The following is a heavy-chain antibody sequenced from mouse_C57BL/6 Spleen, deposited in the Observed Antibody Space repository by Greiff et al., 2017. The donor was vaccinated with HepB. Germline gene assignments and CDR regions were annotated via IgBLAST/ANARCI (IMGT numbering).Heavy chain of an antibody. CDR1: GYTFTSYW. V-gene: IGHV1-69*01. J-gene: IGHJ2*01. CDR3: ARGYGSRYGGFDY. D-gene: IGHD1-1*01. Sequence: QVHVKQPGAELVMPGASVKLSCKASGYTFTSYWMHWVKQRPGQGLEWIGEIDPSDSYTNYNQKFKGKSTLTVDKSSSTAYMQLSSLTSEDSAVYYCARGYGSRYGGFDYWGQGTTLTVSS. CDR2: IDPSDSYT.